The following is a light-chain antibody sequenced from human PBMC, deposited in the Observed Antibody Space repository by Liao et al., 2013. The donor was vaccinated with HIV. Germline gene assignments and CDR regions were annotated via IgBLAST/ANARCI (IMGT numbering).Light chain of an antibody. Sequence: SYEVTQPASVSVSPGQTATITCSGDKLGDKSACWYQQRPGQSPVLVMYQDTKRPSGIPERISGSNSGNTGTLTISGTQPMDEGDYYCQVWDRGPALFGGGTKLTVL. CDR2: QDT. J-gene: IGLJ2*01. CDR1: KLGDKS. V-gene: IGLV3-1*01. CDR3: QVWDRGPAL.